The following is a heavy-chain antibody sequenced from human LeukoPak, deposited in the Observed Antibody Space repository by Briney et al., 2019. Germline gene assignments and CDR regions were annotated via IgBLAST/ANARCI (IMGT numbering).Heavy chain of an antibody. Sequence: SQTLSLTCTVSGGSISSGGYYWSWIRQHPGKGLEWIGYIYYSGSTYYSPSLKSRVTISVDTSKNQFSLKLSSVTAADTAVYYCARRMYYYGSGRSSFAFDIWGQGTMVTVSS. CDR3: ARRMYYYGSGRSSFAFDI. V-gene: IGHV4-31*03. J-gene: IGHJ3*02. CDR2: IYYSGST. D-gene: IGHD3-10*01. CDR1: GGSISSGGYY.